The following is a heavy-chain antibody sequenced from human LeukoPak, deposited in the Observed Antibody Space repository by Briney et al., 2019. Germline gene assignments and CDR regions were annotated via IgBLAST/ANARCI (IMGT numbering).Heavy chain of an antibody. Sequence: GGSLRLSCGVSGFSIGNHGMHWIRQAPDKGLEWVAMISHDGGAKYYGDSVKGRLTISRDNSDNTLYLQMNSLRVEDTAVYYCAREWGSSGWYNWFDPWGQGILVTVSS. D-gene: IGHD6-13*01. CDR2: ISHDGGAK. V-gene: IGHV3-30*03. CDR3: AREWGSSGWYNWFDP. CDR1: GFSIGNHG. J-gene: IGHJ5*02.